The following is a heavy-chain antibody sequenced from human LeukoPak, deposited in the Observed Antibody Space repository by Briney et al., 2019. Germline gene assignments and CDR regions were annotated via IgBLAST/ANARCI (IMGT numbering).Heavy chain of an antibody. V-gene: IGHV3-9*01. CDR2: ISWNSGSI. CDR1: GFTFDDYA. J-gene: IGHJ6*02. Sequence: GRSLRLSCAASGFTFDDYAMHWVRQAPGKGLEWVSGISWNSGSIGYADSVKGRFTISRDNAKNSLYLQMNSLRAEDTALYYCAKDQGYCSSTSCYRRDYYYYGMDVWGQGTTVTVSS. D-gene: IGHD2-2*01. CDR3: AKDQGYCSSTSCYRRDYYYYGMDV.